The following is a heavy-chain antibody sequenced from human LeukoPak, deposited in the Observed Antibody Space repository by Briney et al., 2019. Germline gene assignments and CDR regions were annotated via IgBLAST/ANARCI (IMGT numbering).Heavy chain of an antibody. Sequence: SETLSLTCTVSGGSINSGSYYWNWIRQPAGEGLEWIGRIYTSGSTNYNPSLKSRVTISVDTSKNQFSLKLSSVTAADTAVYYCASVMYDSSGYIFDYWGQGTLVTVSS. CDR1: GGSINSGSYY. CDR2: IYTSGST. J-gene: IGHJ4*02. V-gene: IGHV4-61*02. D-gene: IGHD3-22*01. CDR3: ASVMYDSSGYIFDY.